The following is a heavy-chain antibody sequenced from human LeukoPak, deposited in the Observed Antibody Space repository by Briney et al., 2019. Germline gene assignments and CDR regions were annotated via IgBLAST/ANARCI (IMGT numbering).Heavy chain of an antibody. V-gene: IGHV3-66*03. CDR1: GFTLTTNY. D-gene: IGHD3-3*01. CDR2: IYISGNT. CDR3: ARDHMRGYIFMDV. J-gene: IGHJ6*03. Sequence: GGSLRLSCAASGFTLTTNYMTWVRQAPGKGVEWVSVIYISGNTYYTDSVKGRFTISRDNSKNTLYLQMNSLRPEDTAVYYCARDHMRGYIFMDVWGKGTTVTVSS.